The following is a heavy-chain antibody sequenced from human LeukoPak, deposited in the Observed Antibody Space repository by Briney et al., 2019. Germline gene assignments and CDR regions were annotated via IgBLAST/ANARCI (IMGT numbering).Heavy chain of an antibody. CDR1: GFIFSDDN. J-gene: IGHJ3*02. D-gene: IGHD2-21*02. CDR2: IKSKTDGGTT. Sequence: PGGSLRLSCAASGFIFSDDNMNWVRQAPGKGLEWVGRIKSKTDGGTTDYAAPVKGRFTISRDDSKNTLYLQMNSLKTEDTAVYYCTTLAYCGGDCYDAFDIWGQGTMVTVSS. CDR3: TTLAYCGGDCYDAFDI. V-gene: IGHV3-15*07.